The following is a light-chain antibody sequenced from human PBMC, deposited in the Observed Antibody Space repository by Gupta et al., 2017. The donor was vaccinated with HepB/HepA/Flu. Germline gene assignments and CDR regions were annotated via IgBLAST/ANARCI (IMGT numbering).Light chain of an antibody. Sequence: HSVLTQPPSVSAAPAQTVTISCSGSSSNIGTNYVSLYQQLPGTDPNRLIYDNNKRPSGIPDRCSSSKSATSATLGITGLQTGDEADYYCGTWDSSRGMGVFGGGTKLTVL. CDR3: GTWDSSRGMGV. CDR1: SSNIGTNY. V-gene: IGLV1-51*01. CDR2: DNN. J-gene: IGLJ3*02.